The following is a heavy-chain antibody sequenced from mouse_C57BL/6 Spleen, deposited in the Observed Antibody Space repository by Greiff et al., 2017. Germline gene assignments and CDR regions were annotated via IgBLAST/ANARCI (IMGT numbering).Heavy chain of an antibody. Sequence: EVKLVESGGGLVKPGGSLKLSCAASGFTFSDYGMHWVRQAPEKGLEWVAYISSGSGTIYYADTVKGRFTISRDNAKNTLFLQMTSLRSEGTAMFYCARKDFDYWGQGTTLTVSS. V-gene: IGHV5-17*01. CDR1: GFTFSDYG. CDR2: ISSGSGTI. CDR3: ARKDFDY. J-gene: IGHJ2*01.